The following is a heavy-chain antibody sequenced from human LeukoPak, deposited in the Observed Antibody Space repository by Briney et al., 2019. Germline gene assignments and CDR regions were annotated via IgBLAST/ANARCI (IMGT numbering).Heavy chain of an antibody. CDR1: GFTVSSYG. V-gene: IGHV3-23*01. Sequence: GGSLRLSCAASGFTVSSYGMSWVRQAPGKGLEGVSGISGSSGSTDYADSVKGRFTISRDNPKNTVYLQMNSLRAEDTAVYYCANSVLGWGQGTLVTVSS. J-gene: IGHJ4*02. CDR3: ANSVLG. D-gene: IGHD5/OR15-5a*01. CDR2: ISGSSGST.